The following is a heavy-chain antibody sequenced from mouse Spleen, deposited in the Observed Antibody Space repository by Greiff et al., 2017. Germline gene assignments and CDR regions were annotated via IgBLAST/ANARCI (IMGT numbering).Heavy chain of an antibody. J-gene: IGHJ2*01. CDR2: IYPSDSEI. D-gene: IGHD3-3*01. V-gene: IGHV1-61*01. CDR3: ARRGTVRWDF. Sequence: VQLQQPGAELVRPGSSVKLSCKASGYTFTSYWMDWVKQRPGQGLEWIGTIYPSDSEIHYNQKFKDKATLTVDKSSRTANMQLSSLTSEDSAVYYCARRGTVRWDFWGQGTTLTVSS. CDR1: GYTFTSYW.